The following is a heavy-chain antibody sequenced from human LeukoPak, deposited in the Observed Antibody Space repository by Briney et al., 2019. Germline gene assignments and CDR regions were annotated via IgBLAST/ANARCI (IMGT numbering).Heavy chain of an antibody. Sequence: GESLRISRKGSGYSFASYWIGLVRQMPGQGLEWMVIIYPGDSDTRYSPSFQGQVTISADKSIRTAYLQWSSLKASDTAMYYCARTDSSGYHFDYWGQGTLVTVSS. CDR1: GYSFASYW. CDR3: ARTDSSGYHFDY. D-gene: IGHD3-22*01. V-gene: IGHV5-51*01. J-gene: IGHJ4*02. CDR2: IYPGDSDT.